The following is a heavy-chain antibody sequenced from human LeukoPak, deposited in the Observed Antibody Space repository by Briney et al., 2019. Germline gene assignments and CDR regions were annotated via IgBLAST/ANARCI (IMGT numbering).Heavy chain of an antibody. CDR2: ISSSSNYI. J-gene: IGHJ5*02. V-gene: IGHV3-21*01. Sequence: PGGSLRLSCAASGFTVSSNYMSWVRQAPGKGLEWVSSISSSSNYIFYADSVKGRFTISRDNARNTLYLHMNSLRVEDTTIYYCARGPSGPRPGNWFDPWGQGTLVTVSS. CDR3: ARGPSGPRPGNWFDP. D-gene: IGHD5-12*01. CDR1: GFTVSSNY.